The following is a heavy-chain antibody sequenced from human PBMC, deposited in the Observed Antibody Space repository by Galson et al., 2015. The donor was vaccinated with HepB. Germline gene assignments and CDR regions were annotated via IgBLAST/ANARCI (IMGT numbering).Heavy chain of an antibody. D-gene: IGHD4-23*01. V-gene: IGHV3-11*06. J-gene: IGHJ4*02. CDR2: ISSSSSYT. CDR1: GFTFSDYY. CDR3: AREEGYGGKSEFDY. Sequence: LRLSCAASGFTFSDYYMSWIRQAPGKGLEWVSYISSSSSYTNYADSVKGRFTISRDNAKNSLYLQMNSLRAEDTAVYYCAREEGYGGKSEFDYWGQGTLVTVSS.